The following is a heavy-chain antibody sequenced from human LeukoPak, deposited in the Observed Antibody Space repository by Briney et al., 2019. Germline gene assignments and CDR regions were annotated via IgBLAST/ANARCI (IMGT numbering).Heavy chain of an antibody. CDR1: GDSVSIKNGA. Sequence: SPTLSLTFAISGDSVSIKNGAWNWIRQSPSRGLEWLGSTYYRSKWNNDYAVAVQGRITINPDTSKNQFSLQLNSVTPEDTAVYYCARDLGTSGWYTFDYWGQGTLVTVSS. V-gene: IGHV6-1*01. J-gene: IGHJ4*02. CDR3: ARDLGTSGWYTFDY. D-gene: IGHD6-19*01. CDR2: TYYRSKWNN.